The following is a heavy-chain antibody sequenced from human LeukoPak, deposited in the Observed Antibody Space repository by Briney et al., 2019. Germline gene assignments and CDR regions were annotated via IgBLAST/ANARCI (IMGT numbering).Heavy chain of an antibody. D-gene: IGHD3-22*01. J-gene: IGHJ4*02. CDR3: ARDARGNSYDSRGYYYPLGY. CDR1: GYTFTTYS. Sequence: GASVKVSCKASGYTFTTYSMHWVRQAPGQGLEWMGIINPSGGSTSYAQKFQGRVTMTRDTSTSTLYMELSSLRSEDTAVYYCARDARGNSYDSRGYYYPLGYWGQGTLVTVSS. CDR2: INPSGGST. V-gene: IGHV1-46*01.